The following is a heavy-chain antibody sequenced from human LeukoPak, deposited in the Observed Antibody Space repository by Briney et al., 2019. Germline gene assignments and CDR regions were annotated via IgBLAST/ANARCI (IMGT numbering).Heavy chain of an antibody. J-gene: IGHJ3*02. Sequence: PSETLSLTCAVSGGSISSTNWWSWVRQPPGKGLEWIGEIFHSGSTSYNPSLKSRVTISVDKSKNQFSLKLSSVTAADTAVYYCARLAIPMGGAFDIWGQGTMVTVSS. CDR2: IFHSGST. V-gene: IGHV4-4*02. CDR3: ARLAIPMGGAFDI. CDR1: GGSISSTNW. D-gene: IGHD3-16*01.